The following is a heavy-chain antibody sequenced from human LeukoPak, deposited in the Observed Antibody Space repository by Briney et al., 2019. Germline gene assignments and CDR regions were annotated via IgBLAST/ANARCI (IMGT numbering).Heavy chain of an antibody. V-gene: IGHV4-59*11. CDR2: IYNSGST. CDR3: ASITMFPYAFDI. J-gene: IGHJ3*02. Sequence: SETLSLTCSVSGGSISSHYCSWIRQPPGKGLEWIGYIYNSGSTTYNPSPKSRVTISVDTSKNQYSLRLTSVTAAHTAVYFCASITMFPYAFDIWGQGATVTVSS. CDR1: GGSISSHY. D-gene: IGHD3-10*02.